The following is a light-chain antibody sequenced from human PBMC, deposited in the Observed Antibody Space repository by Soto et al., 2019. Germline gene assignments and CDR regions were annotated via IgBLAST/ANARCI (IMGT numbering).Light chain of an antibody. V-gene: IGKV1-5*03. CDR1: QSINSW. J-gene: IGKJ1*01. Sequence: DIQMTQSPSTLSASVGDRVTITCRASQSINSWLAWYQQKPGAAPKLLIFKASTLQGGVPSRFSGSGSGTEFTLTISSLQPDDFATYYCQQYSGNSRTFGQGTKVEIK. CDR3: QQYSGNSRT. CDR2: KAS.